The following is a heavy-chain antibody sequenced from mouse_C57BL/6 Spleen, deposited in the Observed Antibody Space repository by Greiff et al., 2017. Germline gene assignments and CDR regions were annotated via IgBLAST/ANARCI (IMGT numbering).Heavy chain of an antibody. CDR1: GYSFTGYY. D-gene: IGHD2-1*01. CDR3: ASKRGNEYYFDY. J-gene: IGHJ2*01. V-gene: IGHV1-42*01. CDR2: INPSTGGT. Sequence: VQLQQSGPELVKPGASVKISCKASGYSFTGYYMNWVKQSPEKSLEWIGEINPSTGGTTYNQKFKAKATLTVDKSSSTAYMQLKSLTSEDSAVYYCASKRGNEYYFDYWGQGTTLTVSS.